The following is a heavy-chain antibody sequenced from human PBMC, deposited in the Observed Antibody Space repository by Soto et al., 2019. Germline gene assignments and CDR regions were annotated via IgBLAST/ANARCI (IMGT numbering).Heavy chain of an antibody. CDR1: GFTFSSYA. D-gene: IGHD3-3*01. CDR3: AKETITIFGVLDYRDGAFDI. Sequence: EVQLLEAGGGLVQPGGSLRLSCAASGFTFSSYAMSWVRQAPGRGLERVSAISGSGGSTYYADSVKGRFTISRDNSKNTLYLQKNSLRAAHSLVYYCAKETITIFGVLDYRDGAFDIWGHGTMVTVCS. CDR2: ISGSGGST. J-gene: IGHJ3*02. V-gene: IGHV3-23*01.